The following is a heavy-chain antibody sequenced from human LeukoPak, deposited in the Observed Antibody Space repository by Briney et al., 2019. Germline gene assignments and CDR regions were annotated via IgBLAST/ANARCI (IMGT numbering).Heavy chain of an antibody. CDR2: IYYSGST. Sequence: SETLSLTCTVSGGSISSSSYYWGWLRQPPGKGLEWIGSIYYSGSTYYNPSLKSRVTISIDTSKNQFSLKLTSVTAADTAVYYCARSENWVLNWFDPWGQGTLVTVSS. D-gene: IGHD7-27*01. CDR3: ARSENWVLNWFDP. CDR1: GGSISSSSYY. J-gene: IGHJ5*02. V-gene: IGHV4-39*07.